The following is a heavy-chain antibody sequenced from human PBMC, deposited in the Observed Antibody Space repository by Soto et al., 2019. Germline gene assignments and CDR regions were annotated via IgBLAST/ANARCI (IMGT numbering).Heavy chain of an antibody. D-gene: IGHD6-19*01. V-gene: IGHV1-69*12. CDR1: GGTFSRYA. Sequence: QVQLVQSGAEVKKPGSSVKVSCKASGGTFSRYAISWVRQAPGQGLEWMGGIIPIFGTAKYAQKFQGRVRTTADESTSTAYMELSGLRSEYTAVYYCAQTLGLAVAGPGRFDLWGRGTLVTVSS. CDR2: IIPIFGTA. J-gene: IGHJ2*01. CDR3: AQTLGLAVAGPGRFDL.